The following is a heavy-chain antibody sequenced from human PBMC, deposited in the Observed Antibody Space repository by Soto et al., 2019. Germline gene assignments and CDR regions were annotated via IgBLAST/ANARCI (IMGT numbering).Heavy chain of an antibody. CDR3: ARANYGSGSYLYYYYGMDV. CDR1: GYTFTSYD. Sequence: GASVKVSCKASGYTFTSYDINWVRQATGQGLEWMGWMNPNSGNTGYAQKFQGRVTMTRNTSISTAYMELSSLRSEDTAVYYCARANYGSGSYLYYYYGMDVWDQGTTVTVSS. CDR2: MNPNSGNT. J-gene: IGHJ6*02. V-gene: IGHV1-8*01. D-gene: IGHD3-10*01.